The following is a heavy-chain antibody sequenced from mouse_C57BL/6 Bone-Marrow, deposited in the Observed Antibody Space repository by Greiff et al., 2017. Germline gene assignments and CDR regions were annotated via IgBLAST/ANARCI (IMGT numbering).Heavy chain of an antibody. CDR2: ISGGGGDT. Sequence: EVNVLESGGGLVKPGGSLKFSCAASGFTFSSYTMPWVRQTPEKRLQWVAAISGGGGDTYYPHSVKGRVTISRDNDKNILYLRMSSLRSEDTALYYCSRQVTTVLATKYFDVWGTGTTVTVSS. CDR3: SRQVTTVLATKYFDV. V-gene: IGHV5-9*01. CDR1: GFTFSSYT. J-gene: IGHJ1*03. D-gene: IGHD1-1*01.